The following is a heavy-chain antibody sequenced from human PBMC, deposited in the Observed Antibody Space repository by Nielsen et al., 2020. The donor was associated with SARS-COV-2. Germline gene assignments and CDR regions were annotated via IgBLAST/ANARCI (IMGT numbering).Heavy chain of an antibody. J-gene: IGHJ4*02. Sequence: GESLKISCAASGFTFSSYGMHWVRQAPGKGLEWVTFISYDGSVKYYADSVKGRFTISTDLSNNTLYLQMNSLRVEDTAIYYCTKGAQLGDYWGQGTLVTVSS. CDR2: ISYDGSVK. CDR1: GFTFSSYG. D-gene: IGHD6-13*01. V-gene: IGHV3-30*19. CDR3: TKGAQLGDY.